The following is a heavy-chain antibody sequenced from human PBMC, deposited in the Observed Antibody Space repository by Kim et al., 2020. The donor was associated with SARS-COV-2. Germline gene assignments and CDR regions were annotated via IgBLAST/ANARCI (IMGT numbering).Heavy chain of an antibody. Sequence: SETLSLTCAVYGGSFSGYYWSWIRQPPGKGLEWIGEINHSGSTNYNPSLKSRVTISVDTSKNQFSLKLSSVTAADTAVYYCASVSYSSSLVHYYYYYGM. CDR3: ASVSYSSSLVHYYYYYGM. D-gene: IGHD6-6*01. J-gene: IGHJ6*01. CDR2: INHSGST. V-gene: IGHV4-34*01. CDR1: GGSFSGYY.